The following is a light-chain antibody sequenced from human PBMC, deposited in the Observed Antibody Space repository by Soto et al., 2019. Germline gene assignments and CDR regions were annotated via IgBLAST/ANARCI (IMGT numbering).Light chain of an antibody. J-gene: IGKJ2*01. CDR3: HQSFSPPFA. CDR1: QSINNY. Sequence: DIQMTQSPSSLSASVGDRVTITCRASQSINNYLSWYQQNPGKAPKLLIYAASSLLSGVPSRFSGGGYGTDFTLAISSLQPEDFAIYFCHQSFSPPFAFGQGTKVEMK. CDR2: AAS. V-gene: IGKV1-39*01.